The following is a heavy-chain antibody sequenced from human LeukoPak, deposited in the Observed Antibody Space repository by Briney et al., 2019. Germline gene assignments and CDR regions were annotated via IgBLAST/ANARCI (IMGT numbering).Heavy chain of an antibody. Sequence: SETLSLTCIVSGGSISSGGYYWSWIRQHPGKGLEWIGYIYYSGSTYYNPSLKSRVTISVDTSKNQFSLKLSSVTAADTAVYYCARGNYDILTGSTLFDYWGQGTLVTVSS. J-gene: IGHJ4*02. D-gene: IGHD3-9*01. V-gene: IGHV4-31*03. CDR3: ARGNYDILTGSTLFDY. CDR1: GGSISSGGYY. CDR2: IYYSGST.